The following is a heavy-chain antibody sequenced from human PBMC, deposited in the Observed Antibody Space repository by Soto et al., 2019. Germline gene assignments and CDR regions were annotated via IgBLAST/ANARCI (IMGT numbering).Heavy chain of an antibody. CDR3: ERSVGEATRALGY. D-gene: IGHD1-1*01. V-gene: IGHV4-61*01. J-gene: IGHJ4*02. CDR2: IYYSGST. Sequence: SETLSLTCTVSGCSVISGSYYWSWIRQPPGKGLEWIGYIYYSGSTNYNPSLKSRVTISVDTSKKQFSLKLSSVIAVDMAVYYCERSVGEATRALGYWGQGTLVTVYS. CDR1: GCSVISGSYY.